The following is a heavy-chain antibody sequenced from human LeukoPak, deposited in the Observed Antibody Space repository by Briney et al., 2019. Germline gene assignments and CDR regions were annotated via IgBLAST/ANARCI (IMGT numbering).Heavy chain of an antibody. D-gene: IGHD3-10*01. CDR3: ARGVTMVRGVTNYYMDV. CDR1: GGSISSSSYY. V-gene: IGHV4-39*07. J-gene: IGHJ6*03. Sequence: SETLSLTCTVSGGSISSSSYYWGWIRQPPGKGLEWIGEINHSGSTNYNPSLKSRVTISVDTSKNQFSLKLSSVTAADTAVYYCARGVTMVRGVTNYYMDVWGKGTTVTVSS. CDR2: INHSGST.